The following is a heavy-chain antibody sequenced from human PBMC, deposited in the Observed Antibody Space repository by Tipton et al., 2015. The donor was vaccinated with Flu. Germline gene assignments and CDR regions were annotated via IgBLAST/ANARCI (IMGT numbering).Heavy chain of an antibody. J-gene: IGHJ4*02. CDR2: IKQDGSDK. D-gene: IGHD2-21*01. CDR1: GFTFTSFW. V-gene: IGHV3-7*03. CDR3: AAFCGAGDCYIVNF. Sequence: SLRLSCAASGFTFTSFWMSWVRQAPGKGLEWVANIKQDGSDKYYLDSVKGRFTISRDNAKNSLYLQMNSLRAEDTAVYYCAAFCGAGDCYIVNFWGQGTLVTVSS.